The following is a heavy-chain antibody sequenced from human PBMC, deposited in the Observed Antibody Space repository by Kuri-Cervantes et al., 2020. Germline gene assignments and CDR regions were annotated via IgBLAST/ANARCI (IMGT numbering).Heavy chain of an antibody. D-gene: IGHD3-22*01. CDR3: ARGIEVYYYDSSGYYYPLYWYFDL. CDR2: INQSGST. Sequence: SQTLSLTCAVYGGSFSGYYWGWIRQPPGKGLEWIGEINQSGSTNYNPSLKSRVTISVDTSKNQFSLKLSSVTAADTAVYYCARGIEVYYYDSSGYYYPLYWYFDLWGRGTLVTVSS. CDR1: GGSFSGYY. J-gene: IGHJ2*01. V-gene: IGHV4-34*01.